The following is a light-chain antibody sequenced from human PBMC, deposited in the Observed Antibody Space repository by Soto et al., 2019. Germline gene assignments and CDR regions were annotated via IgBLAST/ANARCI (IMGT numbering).Light chain of an antibody. V-gene: IGKV3-15*01. CDR2: GSS. CDR1: QSISSS. J-gene: IGKJ2*01. CDR3: LHYYNESSYT. Sequence: EIVMTQSPATLSVSPGERATLSCRASQSISSSLAWYQQKPGQAPRLLIYGSSSSTTGIPARFSGSGSVTEVSHTISSLQYEDCAVSYWLHYYNESSYTFGQGTKLEIK.